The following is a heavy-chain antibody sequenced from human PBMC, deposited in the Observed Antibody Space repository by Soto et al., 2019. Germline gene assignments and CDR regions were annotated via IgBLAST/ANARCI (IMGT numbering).Heavy chain of an antibody. V-gene: IGHV1-69*01. J-gene: IGHJ4*02. Sequence: SCKASGGTFSSYAISWVRQAPGQGLEWMGGIIPIFGTANYAQKFQGRVTITADESTSTAYMELSSLRSEDTAVYYCARSNYYDSSGYSFDYWGQGTLVTVSS. CDR1: GGTFSSYA. D-gene: IGHD3-22*01. CDR2: IIPIFGTA. CDR3: ARSNYYDSSGYSFDY.